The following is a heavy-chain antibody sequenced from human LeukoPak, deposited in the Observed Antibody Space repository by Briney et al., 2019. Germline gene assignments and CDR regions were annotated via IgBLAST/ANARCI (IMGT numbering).Heavy chain of an antibody. V-gene: IGHV4-34*01. D-gene: IGHD3-22*01. Sequence: SETLSLTCAVYGGSFSGYYWSWIRQPPGKGLEWIGEINHSGSTYYNPSLKSRVTISVDTSKNQFSLKLSSVTAADTAVYYCARGYYDSSGYFLHAFDIWGQGTMVTVSS. CDR1: GGSFSGYY. J-gene: IGHJ3*02. CDR2: INHSGST. CDR3: ARGYYDSSGYFLHAFDI.